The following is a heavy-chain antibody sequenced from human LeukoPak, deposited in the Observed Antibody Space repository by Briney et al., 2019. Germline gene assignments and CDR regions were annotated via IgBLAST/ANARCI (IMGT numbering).Heavy chain of an antibody. Sequence: GGSLRLSCAASGFTFSNAWMSWVRQAPGKGLKWVGRIKSKTDGGTTDYAAPVKGRFTISRDDSKNTLYLQMNSLKTEDTAVYYCTTVSLIYSGYDWYIDYWGQGTLVTVSS. CDR3: TTVSLIYSGYDWYIDY. V-gene: IGHV3-15*01. D-gene: IGHD5-12*01. CDR2: IKSKTDGGTT. CDR1: GFTFSNAW. J-gene: IGHJ4*02.